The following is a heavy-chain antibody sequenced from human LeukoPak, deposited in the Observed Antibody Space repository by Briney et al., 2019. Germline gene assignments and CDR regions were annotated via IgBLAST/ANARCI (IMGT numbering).Heavy chain of an antibody. V-gene: IGHV3-21*01. J-gene: IGHJ4*02. D-gene: IGHD6-13*01. Sequence: GGSLRLSCAASGFTFSSYSMNWVRQAPGKGLEWVSSISSSSSYIYYADSVKGRFTISRDNAKNSLYLQMNSLRAEDTAVYYCARAIAAASTFDDWGQGTLVTVSS. CDR2: ISSSSSYI. CDR1: GFTFSSYS. CDR3: ARAIAAASTFDD.